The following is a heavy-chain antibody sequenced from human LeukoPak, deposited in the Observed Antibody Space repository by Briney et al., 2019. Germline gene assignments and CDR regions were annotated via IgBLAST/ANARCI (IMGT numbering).Heavy chain of an antibody. D-gene: IGHD3-10*01. V-gene: IGHV4-34*01. CDR3: ARVKGNFDY. J-gene: IGHJ4*02. CDR1: GGSFSGYY. CDR2: INHSGST. Sequence: PSETLSLTCAVYGGSFSGYYWSWIRQPPGKGLEWIGEINHSGSTNYNPSLESRVTISVDTSKNQFSLKLSSVTAADTAVYYCARVKGNFDYWGQGTLVTVSS.